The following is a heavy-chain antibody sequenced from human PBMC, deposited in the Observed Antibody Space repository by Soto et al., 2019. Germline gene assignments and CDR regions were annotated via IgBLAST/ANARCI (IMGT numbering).Heavy chain of an antibody. J-gene: IGHJ4*02. CDR2: IGGSSGTI. D-gene: IGHD1-1*01. V-gene: IGHV3-48*02. CDR3: TRHWGNGYKRVAF. Sequence: GGSLRLSCVASGFTFSSYSMNWVRQAPGKGLEWVSYIGGSSGTIFYADSVKGRFTISRDNAKNSLYLQMNSLRDVDTAIHYCTRHWGNGYKRVAFWGQGALQTVFS. CDR1: GFTFSSYS.